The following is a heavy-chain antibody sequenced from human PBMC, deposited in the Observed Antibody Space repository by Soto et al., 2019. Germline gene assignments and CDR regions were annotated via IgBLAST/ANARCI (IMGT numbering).Heavy chain of an antibody. D-gene: IGHD3-10*01. CDR2: LSIYNGNT. V-gene: IGHV1-18*04. J-gene: IGHJ4*02. Sequence: ASVKVSCKASGYTFNNYAITWVRQAPGQGLEWMGWLSIYNGNTNFAQKFQGRLTKTTDTGTNTVYMELRSLTSDDTAVYFCARAVDYGSGPFDSWGQGTPVTVSS. CDR3: ARAVDYGSGPFDS. CDR1: GYTFNNYA.